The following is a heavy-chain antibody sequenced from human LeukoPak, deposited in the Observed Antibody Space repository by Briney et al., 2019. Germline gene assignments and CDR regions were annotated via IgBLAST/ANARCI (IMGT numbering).Heavy chain of an antibody. D-gene: IGHD2-21*02. CDR3: ARPQYSGYDLAYCGGDRYSSGFDY. Sequence: SVKVSCKASGGTFSSYAISWVRQAPGQGLEWMGGIIPIFGTANYAQKFQGRVTITADESTSTAYMELSSLRSEDTAVYYCARPQYSGYDLAYCGGDRYSSGFDYWGQGTLVTVSS. CDR2: IIPIFGTA. J-gene: IGHJ4*02. CDR1: GGTFSSYA. V-gene: IGHV1-69*01.